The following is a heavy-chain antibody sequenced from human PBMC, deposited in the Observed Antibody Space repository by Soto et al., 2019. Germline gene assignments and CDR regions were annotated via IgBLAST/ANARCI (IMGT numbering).Heavy chain of an antibody. CDR1: GFTFSSYA. J-gene: IGHJ6*02. D-gene: IGHD6-19*01. V-gene: IGHV3-23*01. CDR2: ISGSGGST. Sequence: PGGSLRLSCAASGFTFSSYAMSWVRQAPGKGLEWVSAISGSGGSTYYADSVKGRFTISRDNSKNTLYLQMNSLRAEDTAVYYCAKDNGYKAVADDYYYYYGMDVWGQGTTVTVSS. CDR3: AKDNGYKAVADDYYYYYGMDV.